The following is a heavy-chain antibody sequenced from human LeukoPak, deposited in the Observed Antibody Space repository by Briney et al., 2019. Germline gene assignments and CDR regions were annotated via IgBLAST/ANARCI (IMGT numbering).Heavy chain of an antibody. D-gene: IGHD2-15*01. CDR1: GFTFSRHS. V-gene: IGHV3-48*01. CDR2: INGGGSPI. J-gene: IGHJ4*02. Sequence: PGGSLRLSCVESGFTFSRHSMNWVRQAPGKGLEWVSYINGGGSPIYYADSVRGRFTISRDNAKNSLYLQMNSLRAEDTAVYYCVRDNPRCCGVVPANIDDYWGQGTLVTVSS. CDR3: VRDNPRCCGVVPANIDDY.